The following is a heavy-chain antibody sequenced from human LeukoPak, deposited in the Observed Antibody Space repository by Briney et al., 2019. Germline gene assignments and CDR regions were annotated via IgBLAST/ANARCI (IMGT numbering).Heavy chain of an antibody. CDR1: GFTFSSYA. D-gene: IGHD3-3*01. CDR3: ANVGTIFGVVNRDPNNDY. CDR2: ISGSGGST. V-gene: IGHV3-23*01. Sequence: GGSLRLSCAASGFTFSSYAMSWVRQAPGKGLEWVSAISGSGGSTYYADSVKGRFTISRDNSKTTLYLQMNSLRAEDTAVYYCANVGTIFGVVNRDPNNDYWGQGTLVTVSS. J-gene: IGHJ4*02.